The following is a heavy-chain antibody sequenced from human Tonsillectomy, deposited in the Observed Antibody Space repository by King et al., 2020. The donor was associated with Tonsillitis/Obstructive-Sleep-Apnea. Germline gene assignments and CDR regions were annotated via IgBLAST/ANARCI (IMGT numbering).Heavy chain of an antibody. V-gene: IGHV3-30*04. D-gene: IGHD2/OR15-2a*01. J-gene: IGHJ3*02. Sequence: VQLVESGGGVVQPGRSLRLSCAASGFTFSYYAMHWVRQAPGKGLEWVAIISYDGSNKSYTDSVKGRFTISRDNSKNTLYLQMNSLRTEDTAVYYCASDLSDTDAFDIWGQGTMVTVSS. CDR2: ISYDGSNK. CDR1: GFTFSYYA. CDR3: ASDLSDTDAFDI.